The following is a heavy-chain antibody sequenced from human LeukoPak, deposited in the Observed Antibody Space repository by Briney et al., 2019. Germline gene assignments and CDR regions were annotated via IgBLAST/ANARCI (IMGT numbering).Heavy chain of an antibody. J-gene: IGHJ3*02. V-gene: IGHV4-59*11. CDR1: GGSIRSHY. Sequence: PSETLSLTCTVSGGSIRSHYWSWIRQSPGKGLEYIGYVYYTGSTNYNPSLKSRVSISIDTSTNQFSLKVTSVTAADTAAYYCAREDAQEGTNAFDIWGQGTMVTVSS. D-gene: IGHD2-2*01. CDR3: AREDAQEGTNAFDI. CDR2: VYYTGST.